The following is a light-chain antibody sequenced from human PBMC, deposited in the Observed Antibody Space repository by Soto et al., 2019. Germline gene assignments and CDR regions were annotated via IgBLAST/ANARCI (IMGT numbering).Light chain of an antibody. CDR1: QSVSSN. CDR2: GAS. J-gene: IGKJ1*01. V-gene: IGKV3-15*01. CDR3: QWHGHWKT. Sequence: EIVVTQSPAILSVSPGERATLSCRASQSVSSNLAWYQQKPGQAPRLLIYGASTRAAGIPARFSGSGSGTDFTLTISGLQSEDVAVYYCQWHGHWKTFGQGTKVDIK.